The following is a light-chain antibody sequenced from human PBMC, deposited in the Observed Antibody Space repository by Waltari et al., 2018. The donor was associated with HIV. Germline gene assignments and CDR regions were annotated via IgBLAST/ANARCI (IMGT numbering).Light chain of an antibody. CDR1: RGVSSN. V-gene: IGKV3-15*01. Sequence: EIVLTQSPATLSVSPGESATLSSRANRGVSSNLAWYQQKPGQAPRLLIYGASSRATGIPARFSGSGSGTEFTLTISRLESEDFAVYYCQQYNNWPPWTFGQGTKVEIK. CDR3: QQYNNWPPWT. J-gene: IGKJ1*01. CDR2: GAS.